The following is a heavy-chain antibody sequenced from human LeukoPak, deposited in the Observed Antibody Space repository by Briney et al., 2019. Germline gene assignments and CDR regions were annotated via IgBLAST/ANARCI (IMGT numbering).Heavy chain of an antibody. J-gene: IGHJ5*02. CDR3: ATQRAYSSSSIWFDP. CDR1: GGSISSGGYY. V-gene: IGHV4-31*03. Sequence: SQTLSLTCTVSGGSISSGGYYWSWIRQHPGKGLEWIGYIYYSGSTYYNPSLKSRVTISVDTSENQFSLKLSSVTAADTAVYYCATQRAYSSSSIWFDPWGQGTLVTVSS. CDR2: IYYSGST. D-gene: IGHD6-6*01.